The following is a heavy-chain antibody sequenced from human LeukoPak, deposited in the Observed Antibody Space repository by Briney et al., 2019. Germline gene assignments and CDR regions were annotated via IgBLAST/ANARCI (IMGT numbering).Heavy chain of an antibody. D-gene: IGHD3-10*01. J-gene: IGHJ4*02. CDR1: GGSITSGGYH. CDR3: ARQVYISGSLFDY. V-gene: IGHV4-31*03. Sequence: SQTLSLTCTVSGGSITSGGYHWSWIRQHPGKGLEWIGYIYYSGSTYYNPSLKSRVTISVDASKNQFSLKLNSVTAADTAVYYCARQVYISGSLFDYWGQGTLVTVSS. CDR2: IYYSGST.